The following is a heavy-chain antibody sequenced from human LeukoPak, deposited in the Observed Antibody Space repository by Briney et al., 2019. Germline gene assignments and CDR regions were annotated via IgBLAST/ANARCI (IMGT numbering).Heavy chain of an antibody. J-gene: IGHJ5*02. Sequence: ASVKVSCKVSGYTLTELSMHWVRQAPGKGLEWMGGFDPEDGETIYAQKFQGRVTMTEDTSTDTAYMELSSLRSEDTSVYYCAKDYHQPPYKWFDPWTQGTLVTVYS. CDR3: AKDYHQPPYKWFDP. D-gene: IGHD2-2*01. CDR2: FDPEDGET. V-gene: IGHV1-24*01. CDR1: GYTLTELS.